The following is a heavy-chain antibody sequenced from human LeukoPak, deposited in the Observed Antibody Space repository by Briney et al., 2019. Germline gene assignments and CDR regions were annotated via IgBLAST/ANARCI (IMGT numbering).Heavy chain of an antibody. J-gene: IGHJ4*02. D-gene: IGHD3-9*01. CDR2: ISSSGSTI. V-gene: IGHV3-48*03. Sequence: PGGSLRLSCAASGFTFSSYEMNWVRQAPGKGLEWVSYISSSGSTIYYADSVKGRFTISRDNAKNSLYLQMNSLRAEDTAVYYCARGDFDWSPPFDYWGQGTLVTVSS. CDR3: ARGDFDWSPPFDY. CDR1: GFTFSSYE.